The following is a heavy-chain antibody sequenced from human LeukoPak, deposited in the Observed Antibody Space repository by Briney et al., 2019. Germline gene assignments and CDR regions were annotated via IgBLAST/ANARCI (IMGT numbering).Heavy chain of an antibody. Sequence: SQTLSLTCAVSGDSVSSNSAAWNWIRQSPSRGLEWLGRTYYRSKWSRDYVVSVKSRITINPDTSKNQFSLQLSSVTPEDTAVYYCARDQDGVDAFDIWGQGTMVTVSS. CDR2: TYYRSKWSR. CDR3: ARDQDGVDAFDI. V-gene: IGHV6-1*01. J-gene: IGHJ3*02. CDR1: GDSVSSNSAA. D-gene: IGHD3-16*01.